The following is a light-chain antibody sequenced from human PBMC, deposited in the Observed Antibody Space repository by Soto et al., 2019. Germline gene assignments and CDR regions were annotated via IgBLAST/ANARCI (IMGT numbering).Light chain of an antibody. CDR2: GAS. CDR3: QQYGSSPNT. Sequence: EIVLTQSPGTLSLSPGERXXLXXXXSQSVSSSYLAWYQQKPGQAPRLLIYGASSRATGIPDRFSGSGSGTDFTLTISRLEPEDFAVYYCQQYGSSPNTFGQGTRLEI. J-gene: IGKJ5*01. CDR1: QSVSSSY. V-gene: IGKV3-20*01.